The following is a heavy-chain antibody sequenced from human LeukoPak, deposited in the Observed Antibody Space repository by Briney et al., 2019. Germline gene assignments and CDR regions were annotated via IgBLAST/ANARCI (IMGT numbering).Heavy chain of an antibody. D-gene: IGHD2-21*02. CDR2: INHSGST. CDR3: ARVYCGGDCWYAFDI. Sequence: PSETLSLTCAVYGESFVGYYWAWIRQPPGKGLEWIGEINHSGSTNYNPSLKSRVTISVDTSKNQFSLKLSSVTAADTAVYYCARVYCGGDCWYAFDIWGQGTMVTVSS. V-gene: IGHV4-34*01. J-gene: IGHJ3*02. CDR1: GESFVGYY.